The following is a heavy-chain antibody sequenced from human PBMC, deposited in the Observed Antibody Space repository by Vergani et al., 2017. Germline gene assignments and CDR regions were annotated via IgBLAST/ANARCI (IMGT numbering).Heavy chain of an antibody. Sequence: VQLLESGGGLVQPGGSLRLSCAASGFTFSSYAMHWVRQAPGKGLEWVAVISYDGSNKYYADSVKGRFTISRDNSKNTLYLQMNSLRAEDTAVYYCAKEGRSGITPFVADWGQGTLVTVSS. D-gene: IGHD1-14*01. V-gene: IGHV3-30-3*01. CDR1: GFTFSSYA. CDR3: AKEGRSGITPFVAD. CDR2: ISYDGSNK. J-gene: IGHJ4*02.